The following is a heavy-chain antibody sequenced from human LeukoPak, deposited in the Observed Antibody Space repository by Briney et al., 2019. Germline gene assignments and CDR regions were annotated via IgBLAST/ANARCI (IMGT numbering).Heavy chain of an antibody. J-gene: IGHJ4*02. CDR3: ARGFVVVPAAMGY. CDR2: INPNSGGT. V-gene: IGHV1-2*02. D-gene: IGHD2-2*01. CDR1: GYTFTGYY. Sequence: GASVKVSCKASGYTFTGYYMHWVRQAPGQGLEWMGWINPNSGGTNYAQKFQGRVTMTRDTSISTAYMELSSLRSEDTAVYYCARGFVVVPAAMGYWGQGTLVTVSS.